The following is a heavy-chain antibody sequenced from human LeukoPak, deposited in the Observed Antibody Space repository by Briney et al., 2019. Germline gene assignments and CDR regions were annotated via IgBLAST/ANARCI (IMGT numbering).Heavy chain of an antibody. CDR2: ISGSGGST. J-gene: IGHJ4*02. D-gene: IGHD5-18*01. CDR1: GFTFSSYA. CDR3: AKGSGYSYGVFDY. Sequence: PGRSLRLSCAASGFTFSSYAMSWVRQAPGEGLEWVSAISGSGGSTYYADSVKGRFTISRDNSKNALYLQMNSLRAEDTAVYYCAKGSGYSYGVFDYWGQGTLVTVSS. V-gene: IGHV3-23*01.